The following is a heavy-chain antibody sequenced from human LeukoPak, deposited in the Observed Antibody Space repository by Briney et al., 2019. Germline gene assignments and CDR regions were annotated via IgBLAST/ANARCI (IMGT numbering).Heavy chain of an antibody. V-gene: IGHV4-59*01. CDR1: GGSISSYY. D-gene: IGHD3-10*01. Sequence: PSETLSLTXTVSGGSISSYYWSWIRQPPGKGLEWIGYIYYSGSTNYNPSLKSRVTISVDTSKNQCSLKLSSVTAADTAVYYCARLAITMVRGVITDYWGQGTLVTVSS. J-gene: IGHJ4*02. CDR3: ARLAITMVRGVITDY. CDR2: IYYSGST.